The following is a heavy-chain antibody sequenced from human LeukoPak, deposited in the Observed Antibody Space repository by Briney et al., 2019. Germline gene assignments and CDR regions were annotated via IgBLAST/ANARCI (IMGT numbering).Heavy chain of an antibody. V-gene: IGHV3-48*03. CDR2: ISSSGSTI. CDR1: GFTFSSYE. Sequence: GGSLRLSCAASGFTFSSYEMNWVRQAPGKGLEWVSYISSSGSTIYYADSVKGRFTISRDNAKNSLYLQMNSLRAEDTAVYYCARAYYDILTGYYPFDYWGQGALVTVSS. J-gene: IGHJ4*02. CDR3: ARAYYDILTGYYPFDY. D-gene: IGHD3-9*01.